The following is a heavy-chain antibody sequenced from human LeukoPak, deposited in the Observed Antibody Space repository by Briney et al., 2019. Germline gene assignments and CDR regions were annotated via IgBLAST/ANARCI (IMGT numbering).Heavy chain of an antibody. CDR1: GFTFSSYA. CDR3: AREIEQQLLN. V-gene: IGHV3-30-3*01. D-gene: IGHD6-13*01. Sequence: AGGSLRLSCAASGFTFSSYAMHWVRQAPGKGLEWVAVISYDGSNKYYADSVKGRFTISRDNSKNTLYLQMNSLRAEDTAVYYCAREIEQQLLNWGQGTLVTVSS. CDR2: ISYDGSNK. J-gene: IGHJ4*02.